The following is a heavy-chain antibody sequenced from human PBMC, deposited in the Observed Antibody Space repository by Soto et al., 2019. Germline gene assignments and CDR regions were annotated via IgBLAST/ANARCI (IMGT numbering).Heavy chain of an antibody. CDR2: VNPIVSMS. CDR1: GDTFNFYS. J-gene: IGHJ4*02. CDR3: ASSYSSGYRAFDY. D-gene: IGHD3-10*01. Sequence: QVQLVQSGAEVKRPGSSVKVSCKASGDTFNFYSINWVRQAPGLGREWMGRVNPIVSMSNYAQKFQGRVTMTADKSTSTAYMELSSLRSEETAIYYCASSYSSGYRAFDYWGQGALVTVSS. V-gene: IGHV1-69*02.